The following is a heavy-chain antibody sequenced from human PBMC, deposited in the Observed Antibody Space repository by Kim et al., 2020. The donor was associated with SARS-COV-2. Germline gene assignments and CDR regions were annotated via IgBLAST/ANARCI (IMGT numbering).Heavy chain of an antibody. V-gene: IGHV3-43*01. J-gene: IGHJ4*02. CDR3: AKEHSSGWPNFDY. CDR1: GFIFDDYT. D-gene: IGHD6-19*01. CDR2: IRRNGGHT. Sequence: GGSLRLSCAASGFIFDDYTMHWVRQAPGKGLEWVSLIRRNGGHTYYADSVKGRFIISRDNSKGSLYLQMNSLNTEDTALYYCAKEHSSGWPNFDYWGQGTLVTVSS.